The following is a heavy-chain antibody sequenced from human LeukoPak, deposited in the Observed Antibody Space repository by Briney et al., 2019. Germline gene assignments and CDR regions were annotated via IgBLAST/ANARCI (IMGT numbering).Heavy chain of an antibody. CDR3: ARDRRATTVTPDY. CDR1: GFTFSGYY. Sequence: GGSLRLSCAASGFTFSGYYMNWIRQAPGKGLEWVSHISSSGSIIYYADSVKGRFTISRDNAKNSLYLQMNSLRAEDTAVYYCARDRRATTVTPDYWGQGTLVTVSS. J-gene: IGHJ4*02. D-gene: IGHD4-11*01. V-gene: IGHV3-11*04. CDR2: ISSSGSII.